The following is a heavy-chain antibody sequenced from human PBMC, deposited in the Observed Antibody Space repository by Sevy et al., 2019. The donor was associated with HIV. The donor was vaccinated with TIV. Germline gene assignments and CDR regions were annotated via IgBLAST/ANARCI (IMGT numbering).Heavy chain of an antibody. D-gene: IGHD3-22*01. CDR1: GFTFSSYV. Sequence: RGYLRLSCAASGFTFSSYVLSWVRQAPGKGLEWVSTISGSGGSTYYADSVKGRFSISRDNSKNTMYLEMNSLRAEDTSVYYCAKEYTSGYSWGQGTLVTVSS. CDR3: AKEYTSGYS. V-gene: IGHV3-23*01. J-gene: IGHJ4*02. CDR2: ISGSGGST.